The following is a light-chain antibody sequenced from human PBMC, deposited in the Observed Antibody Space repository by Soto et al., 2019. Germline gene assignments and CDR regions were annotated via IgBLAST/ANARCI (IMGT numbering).Light chain of an antibody. CDR3: QQLDSYLPIT. V-gene: IGKV1-5*01. J-gene: IGKJ5*01. Sequence: DIQMTQSPSTLSASVGDRVTITCRASQSISTWLAWFQQKPGRAPNLLIYAASTLQSGVPSRFSGSGSGTDFTLTISSLQPEDFATYYCQQLDSYLPITFGQGTRLEIK. CDR1: QSISTW. CDR2: AAS.